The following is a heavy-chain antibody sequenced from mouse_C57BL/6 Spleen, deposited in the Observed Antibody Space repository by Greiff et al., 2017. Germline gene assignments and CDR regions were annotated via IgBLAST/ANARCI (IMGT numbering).Heavy chain of an antibody. CDR1: GYTFTSYG. CDR3: AREDDYPFAY. J-gene: IGHJ3*01. V-gene: IGHV1-81*01. D-gene: IGHD2-4*01. Sequence: VQLQQSGAELARPGASVKLSCKASGYTFTSYGISWVKQRTGQGLEWIGEFYPRSGNTYYNETFKGQATLTADKSSSTAYMELRSLTSEDSAVYFCAREDDYPFAYWGQGTLVTVSA. CDR2: FYPRSGNT.